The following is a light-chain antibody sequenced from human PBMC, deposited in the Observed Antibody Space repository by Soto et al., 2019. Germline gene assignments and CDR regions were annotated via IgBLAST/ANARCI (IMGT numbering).Light chain of an antibody. CDR3: SSYTSSSTPLV. V-gene: IGLV2-14*01. Sequence: QSALTQPASVSGSPGQSITISCTGTSSDVGGYNYVSWYQQHPGKAPKLVIYDVTNRPSGVSNRFSGSKSGNTASLTISGLQAEDEAEYYCSSYTSSSTPLVFGGGTKLTVL. CDR1: SSDVGGYNY. CDR2: DVT. J-gene: IGLJ3*02.